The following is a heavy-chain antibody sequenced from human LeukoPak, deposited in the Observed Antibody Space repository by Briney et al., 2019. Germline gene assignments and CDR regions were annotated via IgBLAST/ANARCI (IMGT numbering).Heavy chain of an antibody. Sequence: SETLSLTCTVSGGSISSNRYYWGWIRQPPGKGLEWIGSFYYSGSTYYNPSLNSRVTISVDTSRTQFSLKLSSVTAADTALYYCARHPNSRLVNIDCWGQGTLVTVSS. CDR1: GGSISSNRYY. CDR3: ARHPNSRLVNIDC. CDR2: FYYSGST. V-gene: IGHV4-39*01. J-gene: IGHJ4*02. D-gene: IGHD6-19*01.